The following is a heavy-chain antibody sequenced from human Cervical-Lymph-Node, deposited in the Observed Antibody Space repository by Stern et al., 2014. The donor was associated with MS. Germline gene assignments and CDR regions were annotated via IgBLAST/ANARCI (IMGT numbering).Heavy chain of an antibody. D-gene: IGHD1-26*01. Sequence: DQLVESGAEVLEPGSSVKVSCKASGVTFTSSAFGWVRQAPGQGLEWMGGIIPILGPANYAPRFQGRVTITADESTSTLYLELRSLRPDDMAVYYCAKEGSGSSPPAFDIWGQGTMVTVSS. CDR2: IIPILGPA. V-gene: IGHV1-69*01. J-gene: IGHJ3*02. CDR1: GVTFTSSA. CDR3: AKEGSGSSPPAFDI.